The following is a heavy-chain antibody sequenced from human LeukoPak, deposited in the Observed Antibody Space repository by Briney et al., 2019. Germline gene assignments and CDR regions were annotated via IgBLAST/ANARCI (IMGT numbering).Heavy chain of an antibody. V-gene: IGHV4-34*01. CDR3: ARLEGSRDY. J-gene: IGHJ4*02. Sequence: SSETLSLTCTVSGGSVSNASYYWSWIRQPPGKGLEWIGEINHSGSTNYNPSLKSRVTISVDTSKNQFSLKLSSVTAADTAVYYCARLEGSRDYWGQGTLVTVSS. CDR1: GGSVSNASYY. CDR2: INHSGST. D-gene: IGHD3-10*01.